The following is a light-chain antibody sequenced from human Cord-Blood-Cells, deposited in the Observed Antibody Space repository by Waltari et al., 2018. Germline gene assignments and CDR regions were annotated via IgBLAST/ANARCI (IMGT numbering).Light chain of an antibody. V-gene: IGLV2-11*01. CDR1: SSDVGGYHY. CDR2: DVS. CDR3: CSYAGSYTLV. Sequence: QSALTQPRSVSGSPGQSVTISCPGTSSDVGGYHYVSWYQQHPGKAPKLMIYDVSKRPSGVPDRFSGSKSGNTASLTSSGLQAEDEADYYCCSYAGSYTLVFGGGTKLTVL. J-gene: IGLJ3*02.